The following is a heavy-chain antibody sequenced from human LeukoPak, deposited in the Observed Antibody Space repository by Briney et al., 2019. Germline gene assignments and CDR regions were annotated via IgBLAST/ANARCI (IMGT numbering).Heavy chain of an antibody. J-gene: IGHJ4*02. D-gene: IGHD3-10*01. CDR3: AKEGVGSRSTDY. V-gene: IGHV3-48*03. Sequence: TGGSLRLSCAASGFTFSSYEMNWVRQAPGKGLEWVSYISSSGSTIYYADSVKGRFTISRDNSKNTLYLQMNSLRAEDTAVYYCAKEGVGSRSTDYWGQGTLVTVSS. CDR1: GFTFSSYE. CDR2: ISSSGSTI.